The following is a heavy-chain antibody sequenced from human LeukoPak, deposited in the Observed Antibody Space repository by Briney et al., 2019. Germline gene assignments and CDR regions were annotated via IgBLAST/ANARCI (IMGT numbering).Heavy chain of an antibody. J-gene: IGHJ6*03. D-gene: IGHD5-18*01. CDR3: ARDLVDTAMVNLVGDYYYYYMDV. CDR1: GYSFTGYY. CDR2: INPNSGDT. V-gene: IGHV1-2*02. Sequence: GASVKVSCKASGYSFTGYYMDWVRQAPGQGLEWMGWINPNSGDTNYAQKFQGRVTMTRDTSISTAYMELSRLRSDDTAVYYCARDLVDTAMVNLVGDYYYYYMDVWGKGTTVTVSS.